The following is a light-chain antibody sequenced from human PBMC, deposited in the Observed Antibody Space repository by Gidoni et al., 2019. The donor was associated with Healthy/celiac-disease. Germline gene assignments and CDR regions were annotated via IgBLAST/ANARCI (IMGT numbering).Light chain of an antibody. V-gene: IGKV4-1*01. CDR1: PSVLSSSNHKNY. J-gene: IGKJ1*01. CDR2: WAS. CDR3: QQYYSTPWT. Sequence: DIVMTQSPDSLAVSLGEWATINCKSSPSVLSSSNHKNYLAWYQQKPGQPPKLLIYWASTRESGVPDRFSGSGSGTDFTLTISSLQAEDVAVYYCQQYYSTPWTFGQXTKVEIK.